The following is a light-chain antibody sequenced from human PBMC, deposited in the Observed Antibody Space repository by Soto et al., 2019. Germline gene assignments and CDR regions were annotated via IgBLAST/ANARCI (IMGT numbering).Light chain of an antibody. V-gene: IGLV2-14*03. CDR3: SSYTSISTRV. CDR2: DVN. CDR1: SSDIGAFTF. J-gene: IGLJ3*02. Sequence: QSALTQPASVSGSPGQSITISCTGTSSDIGAFTFVSWYQQHPGKVPKLMIFDVNRRPSGVSDRFSGSKSGNTASLTISGLQAEDEGDYYCSSYTSISTRVFGGGTQLTVL.